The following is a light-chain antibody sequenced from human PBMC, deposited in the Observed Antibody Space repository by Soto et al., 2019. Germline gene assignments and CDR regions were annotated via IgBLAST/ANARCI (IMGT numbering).Light chain of an antibody. CDR1: SSEVCGYNY. V-gene: IGLV2-14*01. J-gene: IGLJ1*01. CDR2: DVS. CDR3: SSYTTSNTRQIV. Sequence: SVVTQPASVSGAPGQSITISCTGTSSEVCGYNYVSWYQQHPGKAPKFMIYDVSNRPSGVSNRFSGSKSGNTASLTISGLQAEDEADYYCSSYTTSNTRQIVFGTGTKVTVL.